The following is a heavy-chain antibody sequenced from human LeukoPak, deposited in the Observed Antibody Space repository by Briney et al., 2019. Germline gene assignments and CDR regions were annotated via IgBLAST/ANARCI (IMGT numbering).Heavy chain of an antibody. V-gene: IGHV3-53*01. CDR3: ARDLGGIAAAGTGDY. CDR1: GXTVSSNY. D-gene: IGHD6-13*01. Sequence: PGRSLRLSCAAPGXTVSSNYMSWVRQAPGKGLEWVSVIYSGGSTYYADSVKGRFTISRDNSKNTLYLQMNSLRAEDTAVYYCARDLGGIAAAGTGDYWGQGTLVTVSS. CDR2: IYSGGST. J-gene: IGHJ4*02.